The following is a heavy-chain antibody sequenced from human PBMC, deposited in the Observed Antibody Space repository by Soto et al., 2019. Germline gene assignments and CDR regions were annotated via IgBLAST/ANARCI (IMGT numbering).Heavy chain of an antibody. J-gene: IGHJ4*02. V-gene: IGHV3-7*01. D-gene: IGHD6-25*01. CDR1: GFTFRGEW. CDR3: VTMGSDYWGG. CDR2: ITQEGGQK. Sequence: EVQLVESGGGLVQPGGSLTLSCAASGFTFRGEWMSWVRQPPGKGLEWVADITQEGGQKYYVDSVKGRFTISRDNAENSVYLQMNSLRPEDTAVYYCVTMGSDYWGGWGQGTLVTVSS.